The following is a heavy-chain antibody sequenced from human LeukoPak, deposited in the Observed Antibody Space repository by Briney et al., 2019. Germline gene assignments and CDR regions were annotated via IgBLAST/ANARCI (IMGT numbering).Heavy chain of an antibody. Sequence: ASVKVSCKASGYTFTSYHINWVRQAAGQGLEWMGWMNPNSGNTGYAQKFQGRVTMTRNTSISTAYMELSSLRSEDTAVYYCARGRRKAALFPFASGGQGPLVTVPS. V-gene: IGHV1-8*01. CDR3: ARGRRKAALFPFAS. CDR1: GYTFTSYH. D-gene: IGHD6-13*01. CDR2: MNPNSGNT. J-gene: IGHJ4*02.